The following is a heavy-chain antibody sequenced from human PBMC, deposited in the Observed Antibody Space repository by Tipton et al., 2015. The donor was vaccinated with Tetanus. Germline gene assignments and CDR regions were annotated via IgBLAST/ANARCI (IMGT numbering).Heavy chain of an antibody. CDR1: GFTXSTYX. Sequence: SLRLSCAASGFTXSTYXXXXXXXXXXKGLEWVAVISYDGRXXXXXDSVKGRFTISRDNSKNTLYLQMNSLGVDDTAVYYCAKFLAELNWDDAFDVWGHGTKVTVSS. CDR3: AKFLAELNWDDAFDV. J-gene: IGHJ3*01. V-gene: IGHV3-30*18. D-gene: IGHD7-27*01. CDR2: ISYDGRXX.